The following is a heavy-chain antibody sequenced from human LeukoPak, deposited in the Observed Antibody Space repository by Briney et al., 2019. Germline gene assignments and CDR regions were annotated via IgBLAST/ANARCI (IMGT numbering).Heavy chain of an antibody. J-gene: IGHJ4*02. CDR1: GFTVSSNY. Sequence: PGGSLRLSCAASGFTVSSNYMSWVRQAPGKGLEWVSVIYSGGSTYYADSVKGRFTISRDNSKNTLYLQMNSLRAEDTAVYYCARDPPRLLKLGTAVGYWGQGTLVTVSS. CDR2: IYSGGST. D-gene: IGHD7-27*01. V-gene: IGHV3-66*01. CDR3: ARDPPRLLKLGTAVGY.